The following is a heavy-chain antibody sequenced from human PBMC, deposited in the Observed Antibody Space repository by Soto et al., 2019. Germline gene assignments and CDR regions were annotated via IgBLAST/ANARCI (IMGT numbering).Heavy chain of an antibody. Sequence: QVQLVQSGAEVKKPGSSVKVSCKASGGTFSSYAISWVRQAPGQGLEWMGGIIPIFGTANYAQKFQGRGTITADESTSTAYMELSSLRSEDTAVYYCARGGMPLWMATGPFDYWGQGTLVTVSS. CDR2: IIPIFGTA. J-gene: IGHJ4*02. CDR1: GGTFSSYA. V-gene: IGHV1-69*01. D-gene: IGHD5-12*01. CDR3: ARGGMPLWMATGPFDY.